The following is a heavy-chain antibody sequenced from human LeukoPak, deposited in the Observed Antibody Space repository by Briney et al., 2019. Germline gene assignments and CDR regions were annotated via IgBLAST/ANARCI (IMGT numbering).Heavy chain of an antibody. CDR2: IYTSGST. CDR3: ARQYDSSGYYYGSYFVY. V-gene: IGHV4-4*07. D-gene: IGHD3-22*01. Sequence: PGGSLRLSCAASGFTFSSYSMNWIRQPAGKGLEWIGRIYTSGSTNYNPSLKSRVTISVDTSKNQFSLKLSSVTAADTAVYYCARQYDSSGYYYGSYFVYWGQGTLVTVSS. J-gene: IGHJ4*02. CDR1: GFTFSSYS.